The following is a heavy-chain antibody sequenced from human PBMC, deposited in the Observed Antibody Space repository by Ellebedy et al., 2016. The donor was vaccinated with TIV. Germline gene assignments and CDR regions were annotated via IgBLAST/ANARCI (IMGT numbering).Heavy chain of an antibody. D-gene: IGHD2/OR15-2a*01. Sequence: GGSLRLSCAASAFTVSSNYMSWVRQPPGKGLEWVSVISTGLSTYYADSVKGRFTVSRDDSKNTLHLQMHSLRAEDTAVYYCASETFNDVDLRIWGVFELWGQGTMVTVSS. V-gene: IGHV3-66*01. J-gene: IGHJ3*01. CDR3: ASETFNDVDLRIWGVFEL. CDR2: ISTGLST. CDR1: AFTVSSNY.